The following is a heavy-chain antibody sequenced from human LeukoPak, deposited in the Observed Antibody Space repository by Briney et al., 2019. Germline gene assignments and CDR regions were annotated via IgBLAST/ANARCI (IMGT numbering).Heavy chain of an antibody. D-gene: IGHD3-10*01. CDR2: MNPNSGNT. CDR1: GYTFTSYD. V-gene: IGHV1-8*03. J-gene: IGHJ4*02. CDR3: AREEVRAVWFEDY. Sequence: VASVKVSCKASGYTFTSYDINWVRQATGQGLEWMGWMNPNSGNTGYAQKFQGRVTITADKSTSTAYMELSSLRSEDTAVYYCAREEVRAVWFEDYWGQGTLVTVSS.